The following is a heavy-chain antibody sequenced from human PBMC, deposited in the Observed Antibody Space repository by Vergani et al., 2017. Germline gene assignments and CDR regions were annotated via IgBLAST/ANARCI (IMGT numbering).Heavy chain of an antibody. J-gene: IGHJ6*02. CDR2: ISAANGKT. CDR3: AQDPHIAVAGIAKYGMAV. D-gene: IGHD6-19*01. CDR1: GYTFTSYG. V-gene: IGHV1-18*01. Sequence: QVQLLQSGAAVKKPGASVKVSCEASGYTFTSYGISWVRQAPGQGLEWMGWISAANGKTNYAQKLQGSVTVTTDNSTGTAYMELKSLRSDHTAVYYCAQDPHIAVAGIAKYGMAVWGQGTTVTVSS.